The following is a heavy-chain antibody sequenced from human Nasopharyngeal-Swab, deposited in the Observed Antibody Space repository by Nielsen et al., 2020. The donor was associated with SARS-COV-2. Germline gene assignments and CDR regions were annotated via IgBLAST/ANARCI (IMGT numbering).Heavy chain of an antibody. Sequence: GPTLGKPTQTLTLTCTFSGFSLNTSGMCLTWIRQPPGKALEWLALIDWDEDKYYSTSLKTRLTISKDTSKNQVVLTMTNMDQADTATYYCARNPPRGSGFDFWGQGILVTVSS. CDR2: IDWDEDK. V-gene: IGHV2-70*01. D-gene: IGHD6-19*01. CDR3: ARNPPRGSGFDF. J-gene: IGHJ4*02. CDR1: GFSLNTSGMC.